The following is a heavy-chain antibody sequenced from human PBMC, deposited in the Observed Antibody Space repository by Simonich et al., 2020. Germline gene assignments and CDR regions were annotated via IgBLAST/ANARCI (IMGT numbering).Heavy chain of an antibody. CDR3: ARGGLYFDY. CDR1: GGSISSYY. J-gene: IGHJ4*02. Sequence: QVQLQESGPGLVKPSETLSLTCTVSGGSISSYYWSWIRQPPGKGLEWIGYIYYSGSNNNNPSRKSRVTISVDTSKNQFSLKLSSVTAADTAVYYCARGGLYFDYWGQGTLVTVSS. D-gene: IGHD2-15*01. V-gene: IGHV4-59*01. CDR2: IYYSGSN.